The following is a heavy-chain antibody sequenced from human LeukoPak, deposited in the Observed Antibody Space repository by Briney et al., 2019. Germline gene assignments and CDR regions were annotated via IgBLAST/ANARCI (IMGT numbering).Heavy chain of an antibody. Sequence: SETLSLTCTVSGGSISSSSYYWGWIRQPPGKGLEWIGSIYYSGSTYYNPSPKSRVTISVDTSKNQFSLKLSSVTAADTAVYYCARHRDCGGDCYSVGYYYMDVWGKGTTVTVSS. CDR3: ARHRDCGGDCYSVGYYYMDV. V-gene: IGHV4-39*01. D-gene: IGHD2-21*01. CDR2: IYYSGST. J-gene: IGHJ6*03. CDR1: GGSISSSSYY.